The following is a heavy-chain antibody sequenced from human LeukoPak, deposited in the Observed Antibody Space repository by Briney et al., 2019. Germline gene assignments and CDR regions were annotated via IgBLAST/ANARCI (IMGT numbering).Heavy chain of an antibody. CDR2: INPNSGGT. J-gene: IGHJ4*02. CDR1: GYTFTGYY. Sequence: ASVKLSCKASGYTFTGYYMHWVRQAPGQGLEWMGWINPNSGGTNYAQKIQGRVTMTRDTSISTAYMELSRLRSDDTAVYYCARAPNRTSCYLNYWGQGTLVTVPS. CDR3: ARAPNRTSCYLNY. D-gene: IGHD2-2*01. V-gene: IGHV1-2*02.